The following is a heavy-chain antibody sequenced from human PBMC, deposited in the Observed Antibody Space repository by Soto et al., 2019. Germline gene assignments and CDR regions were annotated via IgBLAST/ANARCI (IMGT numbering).Heavy chain of an antibody. CDR2: IIPIFGTA. CDR1: RGSIGSYS. CDR3: ARVAPYCTNGVCYKLWYYYYGMDV. Sequence: SVKVSWESCRGSIGSYSSSWVRHAPGQGLEWMGGIIPIFGTANYAQKFQGRVTITADESTSTAYMELSSLRSEDTAVYYCARVAPYCTNGVCYKLWYYYYGMDVWGQGTTVTVSS. D-gene: IGHD2-8*01. V-gene: IGHV1-69*13. J-gene: IGHJ6*02.